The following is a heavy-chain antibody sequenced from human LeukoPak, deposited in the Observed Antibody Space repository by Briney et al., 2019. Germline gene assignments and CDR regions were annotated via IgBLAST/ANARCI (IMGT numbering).Heavy chain of an antibody. CDR2: IYPGDSDT. D-gene: IGHD3-22*01. CDR1: GYSFSNYW. V-gene: IGHV5-51*01. CDR3: ARYYYDSSGYYRIDY. Sequence: GESLMISCKGSGYSFSNYWIGWVRQMSGKGLEWMGIIYPGDSDTRYSPSFQGQVTLSADKSINTAYLQWSSLKASDTAMYYCARYYYDSSGYYRIDYWGQGTLVTVSS. J-gene: IGHJ4*02.